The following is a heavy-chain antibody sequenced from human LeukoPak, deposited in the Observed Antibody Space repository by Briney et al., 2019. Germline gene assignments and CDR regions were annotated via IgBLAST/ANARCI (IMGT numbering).Heavy chain of an antibody. V-gene: IGHV4-59*12. Sequence: PSETLSLTCTVSGGSISSYYWSWIRQPPGKGLEWIGYIYYSGNTKYNPSLKSRVTISVDTSKNQFSLKLSSVTAADTAVYYCARDSGHDYGGNPLHYWGQGTLVTVSS. CDR1: GGSISSYY. D-gene: IGHD4-23*01. CDR3: ARDSGHDYGGNPLHY. CDR2: IYYSGNT. J-gene: IGHJ4*02.